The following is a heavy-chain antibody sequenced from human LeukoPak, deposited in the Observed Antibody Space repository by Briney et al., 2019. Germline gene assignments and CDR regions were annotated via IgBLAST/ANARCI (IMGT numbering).Heavy chain of an antibody. CDR3: ARVGAGGSTYGWFDP. Sequence: SETLPLTCTVSGYSISSAYYWGWIRQPPGKRLEWVGSIYHSGSTYYNPSLKSRVTISVDTSKNQFSLKLSSVTAADTAVYYCARVGAGGSTYGWFDPWGQGTLVTVSS. CDR1: GYSISSAYY. D-gene: IGHD1-26*01. J-gene: IGHJ5*02. CDR2: IYHSGST. V-gene: IGHV4-38-2*02.